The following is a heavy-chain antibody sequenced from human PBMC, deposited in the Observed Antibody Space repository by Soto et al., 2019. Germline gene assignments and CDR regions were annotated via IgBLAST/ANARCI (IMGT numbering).Heavy chain of an antibody. D-gene: IGHD3-10*01. CDR1: GGSFRNYA. J-gene: IGHJ6*02. CDR3: ASSILIRDVGFEDSSRHEHHYYYYGMDV. Sequence: QVQLVQSGAEVKKPGSSVKVSCKASGGSFRNYAMSWVRQAPGQGLEWMGGIIPMFGTPKHAQKFQDRVTITADESTSTAYMELSSLRSEDTAVYFCASSILIRDVGFEDSSRHEHHYYYYGMDVWGQGTTVVVSS. CDR2: IIPMFGTP. V-gene: IGHV1-69*01.